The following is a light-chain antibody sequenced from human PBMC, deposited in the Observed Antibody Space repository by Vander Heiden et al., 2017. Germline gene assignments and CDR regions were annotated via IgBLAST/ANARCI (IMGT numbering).Light chain of an antibody. CDR3: QQLNSYPIT. Sequence: IQLTQSPSFLSASVGDRVTITCRASQGISSYLAWYQQKPGKAPKLLIYAASTLQSGVPSRFSGSGSGTEFTLTISSLQPEDFATYYCQQLNSYPITFGQWTRLEIK. CDR1: QGISSY. J-gene: IGKJ5*01. V-gene: IGKV1-9*01. CDR2: AAS.